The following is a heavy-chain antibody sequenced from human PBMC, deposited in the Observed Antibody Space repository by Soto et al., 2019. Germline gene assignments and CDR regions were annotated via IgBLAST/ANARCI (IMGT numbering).Heavy chain of an antibody. J-gene: IGHJ4*02. V-gene: IGHV1-3*01. CDR2: INAGNCNT. D-gene: IGHD2-15*01. Sequence: ASVKVSCKASGYTFTSYAMHWVRQAPGQRLEWMGWINAGNCNTKYSQKFQGRVTITRDTSASTAYMELSSLRSEDTAVYYCARDLVSCSGGSCYPGFDYWGQGTLVTVSS. CDR1: GYTFTSYA. CDR3: ARDLVSCSGGSCYPGFDY.